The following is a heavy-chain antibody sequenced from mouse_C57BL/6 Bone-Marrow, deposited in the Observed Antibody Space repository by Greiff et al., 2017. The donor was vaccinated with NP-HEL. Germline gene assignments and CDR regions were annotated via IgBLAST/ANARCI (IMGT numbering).Heavy chain of an antibody. D-gene: IGHD1-1*01. V-gene: IGHV14-4*01. J-gene: IGHJ3*01. CDR2: IDPENGDT. CDR3: TTFIYYCGSSPAWFAY. Sequence: VQLQQSGAALVRPGASVKLSCTASGFNIKDDYMHWVQPRPDQGLEWIGWIDPENGDTEYASKFKGKATITADTSSNTASLQLSSLTSEDTAVYYCTTFIYYCGSSPAWFAYWGQGTLVTVSA. CDR1: GFNIKDDY.